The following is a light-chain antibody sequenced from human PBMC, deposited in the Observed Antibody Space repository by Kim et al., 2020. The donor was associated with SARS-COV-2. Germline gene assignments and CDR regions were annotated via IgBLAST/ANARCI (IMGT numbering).Light chain of an antibody. CDR2: KDS. CDR3: QSADSSGTWV. CDR1: ALPKQY. Sequence: VSPGQTARITCSGDALPKQYAYWYQQKPGQAPVLVIYKDSERPSGIPERFSGSSSGTTVTLTISGVQAEDETDYYCQSADSSGTWVFGGGTQLTVL. J-gene: IGLJ3*02. V-gene: IGLV3-25*03.